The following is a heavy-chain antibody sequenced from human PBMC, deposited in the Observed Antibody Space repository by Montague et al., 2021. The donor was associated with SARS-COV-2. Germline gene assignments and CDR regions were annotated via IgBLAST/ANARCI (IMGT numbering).Heavy chain of an antibody. V-gene: IGHV4-4*02. CDR2: VDHWGST. J-gene: IGHJ6*02. CDR3: ARFLGFCSGANCYSSGMDV. Sequence: SETLSLTCVGPAGRVSWSKGAGWKRKRPDTRQQWIADVDHWGSTNYNPPLKSRVTISIDKSTNQLSLKLSSVTAADTAVYYCARFLGFCSGANCYSSGMDVWGQGTTVTVSS. D-gene: IGHD2-15*01. CDR1: AGRVSWSKG.